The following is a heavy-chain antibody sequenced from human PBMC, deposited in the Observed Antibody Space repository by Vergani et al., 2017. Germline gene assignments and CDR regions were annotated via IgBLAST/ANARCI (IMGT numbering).Heavy chain of an antibody. J-gene: IGHJ4*02. Sequence: QVQVVQSGAEVKKSGASVKVSCKTSGYTFSNYYMHWVRQAPGQGLEWMGIINPSGGHTNYAQKFQGRVTMTRDTSTSTVYMELSSLRSEDTAIYYCARGDYCILTGYRYWGQGTLVTDSA. CDR1: GYTFSNYY. V-gene: IGHV1-46*03. CDR3: ARGDYCILTGYRY. D-gene: IGHD3-9*01. CDR2: INPSGGHT.